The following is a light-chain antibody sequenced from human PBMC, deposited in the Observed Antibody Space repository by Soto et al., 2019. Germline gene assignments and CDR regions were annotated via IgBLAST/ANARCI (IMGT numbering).Light chain of an antibody. CDR2: VVG. CDR3: CSYASGSIYV. J-gene: IGLJ1*01. Sequence: QSALTQPASVSGSPGQSITISCTGTSSDVGAFNYVSWYLQYPGKAPKLMIYVVGNRPSGVSNRFSGSKSGNTASLTISGLQAEDEADYYCCSYASGSIYVFGTGTKLTVL. V-gene: IGLV2-14*01. CDR1: SSDVGAFNY.